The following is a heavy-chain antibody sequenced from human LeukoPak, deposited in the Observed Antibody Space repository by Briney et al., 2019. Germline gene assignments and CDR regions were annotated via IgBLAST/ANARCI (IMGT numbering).Heavy chain of an antibody. CDR2: ISYDGSNK. Sequence: GRSLRLSCAASGFTFSSYAMHWVRQAPGKGLEWVAVISYDGSNKYYADSVKGRFTISRDNSKNTLYLQMNSLRAEDTAVYYCARDSSVRVASDVTFDYWGQGTLVTVSS. V-gene: IGHV3-30-3*01. CDR1: GFTFSSYA. D-gene: IGHD2-15*01. J-gene: IGHJ4*02. CDR3: ARDSSVRVASDVTFDY.